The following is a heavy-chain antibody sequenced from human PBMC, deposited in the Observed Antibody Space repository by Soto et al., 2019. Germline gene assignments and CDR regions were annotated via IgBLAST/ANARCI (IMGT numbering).Heavy chain of an antibody. V-gene: IGHV1-18*04. CDR2: ISAYNGNT. CDR3: ARGGVSLIAVAGTGSDY. Sequence: ASVKVSCKASGYTFTSYGISWVRQAPGQGLEWMGWISAYNGNTNYAQKLQGSVTMTTDTSTSTAYMELRSLRSDDTAVYYCARGGVSLIAVAGTGSDYWGQGTLVTVSS. D-gene: IGHD6-19*01. CDR1: GYTFTSYG. J-gene: IGHJ4*02.